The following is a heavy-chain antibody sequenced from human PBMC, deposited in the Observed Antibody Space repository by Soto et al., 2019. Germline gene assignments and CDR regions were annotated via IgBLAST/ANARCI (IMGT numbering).Heavy chain of an antibody. J-gene: IGHJ3*02. CDR1: GFTFSSSA. V-gene: IGHV3-23*01. CDR3: AKGKSSVYGAFDI. Sequence: EVLLLESGGGLVQPGGSMRLSCAASGFTFSSSAMSWVRQAPGKGLQWVSGISGSGVATYYADFVKGRFTISRDNSKNTLSLQMNSLRAEDTALYYCAKGKSSVYGAFDIWGQGTMVTVSS. D-gene: IGHD3-22*01. CDR2: ISGSGVAT.